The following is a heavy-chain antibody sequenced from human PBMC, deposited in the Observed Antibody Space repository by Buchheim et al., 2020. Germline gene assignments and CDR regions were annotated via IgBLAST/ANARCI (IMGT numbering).Heavy chain of an antibody. J-gene: IGHJ6*03. Sequence: EVQLVESGGGLVQPGGSLRLSCAASGFTFSSYSMNWVRQAPGKGLEWVSYISSSSSTIYYVDSVKGRFTISRDNAKTSLYLQMNSLRAEDTAVYYCARSDVDYYYYYMDVWGKGTT. D-gene: IGHD2-21*01. CDR2: ISSSSSTI. V-gene: IGHV3-48*01. CDR1: GFTFSSYS. CDR3: ARSDVDYYYYYMDV.